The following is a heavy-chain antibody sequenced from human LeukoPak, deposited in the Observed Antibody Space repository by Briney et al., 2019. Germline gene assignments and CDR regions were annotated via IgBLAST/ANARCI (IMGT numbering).Heavy chain of an antibody. V-gene: IGHV4-4*07. CDR1: GGSISSYY. D-gene: IGHD3-22*01. Sequence: PSETLSLTCTVSGGSISSYYWSWIRQPAGKGREWIGRLYTSGSTNYNPSLQSRVTMSIDTSKNQFSLKLTSVTAADTAVYYCARDRGHYDSSGYLFDYWGQGTLVTVSS. CDR3: ARDRGHYDSSGYLFDY. CDR2: LYTSGST. J-gene: IGHJ4*02.